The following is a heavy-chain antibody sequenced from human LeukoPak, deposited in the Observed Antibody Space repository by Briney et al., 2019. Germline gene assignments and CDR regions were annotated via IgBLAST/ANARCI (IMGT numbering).Heavy chain of an antibody. D-gene: IGHD3-10*01. Sequence: SETLSLTCAVYGGSFSGYYWSWIRQPLGKGLEWIGEINHSGSTNYNPSLKSRVTISVDTSKNQFSLKLSSVTAADTAVYYCARGVDYYGSGSYSYYYYYMDVWGKGTTVTVSS. CDR2: INHSGST. CDR1: GGSFSGYY. V-gene: IGHV4-34*01. CDR3: ARGVDYYGSGSYSYYYYYMDV. J-gene: IGHJ6*03.